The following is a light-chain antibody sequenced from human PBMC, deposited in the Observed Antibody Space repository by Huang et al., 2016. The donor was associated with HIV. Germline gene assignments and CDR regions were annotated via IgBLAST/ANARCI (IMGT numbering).Light chain of an antibody. Sequence: AIQMTQSPSSLSASVGDRVTITCRASQDMRNDLGWYQQRPGRAPKLLIYAAFSLQSGVPSRFSGSGSGTDFTLTISNLEPEDFATYYCLQDYNSPYTFGQGTKLEI. V-gene: IGKV1-6*01. CDR1: QDMRND. CDR3: LQDYNSPYT. CDR2: AAF. J-gene: IGKJ2*01.